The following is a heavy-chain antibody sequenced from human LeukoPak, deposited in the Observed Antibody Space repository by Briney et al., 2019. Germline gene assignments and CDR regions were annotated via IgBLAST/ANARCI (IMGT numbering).Heavy chain of an antibody. CDR3: AKVRSGRDGYPFDI. Sequence: RGSLRLSCAASGFTFSSYGMHWVRQAPGKGLEWVAVIWYDGSNKYYADSVKGRFTISRDNSKNTLYLQMNSLRAEDTAVYYCAKVRSGRDGYPFDIWGQGTMVTVSS. J-gene: IGHJ3*02. CDR2: IWYDGSNK. V-gene: IGHV3-33*06. CDR1: GFTFSSYG. D-gene: IGHD5-24*01.